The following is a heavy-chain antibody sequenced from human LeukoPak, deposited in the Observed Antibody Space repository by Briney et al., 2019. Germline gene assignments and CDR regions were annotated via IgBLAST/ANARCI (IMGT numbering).Heavy chain of an antibody. D-gene: IGHD3-22*01. CDR3: ARGWEYDSSGYYQYYFDY. CDR1: GFTVSSNY. CDR2: IYSGGST. Sequence: GGSLRLSCAASGFTVSSNYMIWVRQAPGKGLEWVSVIYSGGSTHYADSVKGRFTISRDKTKNTLYLQMNSLRAEDTAVYYCARGWEYDSSGYYQYYFDYWGQGTLVTVSS. J-gene: IGHJ4*02. V-gene: IGHV3-53*01.